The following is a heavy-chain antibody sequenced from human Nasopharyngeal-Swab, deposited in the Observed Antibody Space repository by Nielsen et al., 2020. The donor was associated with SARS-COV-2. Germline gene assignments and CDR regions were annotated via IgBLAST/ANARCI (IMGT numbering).Heavy chain of an antibody. V-gene: IGHV4-34*01. D-gene: IGHD1-1*01. CDR1: IGTFSDYS. CDR2: INYSGRT. CDR3: ATDRTTGTKGPGYYYYYMDV. Sequence: SETLSLTCAVYIGTFSDYSWMWIRQPPGKGLEWIGEINYSGRTNYNPSLESRVTISIDTSKNQFSLKVTSVTAADTAVYYCATDRTTGTKGPGYYYYYMDVWGKGTTVTVSS. J-gene: IGHJ6*03.